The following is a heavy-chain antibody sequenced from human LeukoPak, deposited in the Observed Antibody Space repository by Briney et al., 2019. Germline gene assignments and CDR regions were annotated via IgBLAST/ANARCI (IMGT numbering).Heavy chain of an antibody. CDR2: MNPSSGNT. CDR1: GYTFTSYD. V-gene: IGHV1-8*01. Sequence: GASVKVSCKASGYTFTSYDINWVRQATGQGLEWVGWMNPSSGNTGSAQKLQGRVTMTRDTSTSTFYMELSSLRSEDTAVYYCARVDGSGNYVIDYWGQGTLVTVSS. D-gene: IGHD3-10*01. J-gene: IGHJ4*02. CDR3: ARVDGSGNYVIDY.